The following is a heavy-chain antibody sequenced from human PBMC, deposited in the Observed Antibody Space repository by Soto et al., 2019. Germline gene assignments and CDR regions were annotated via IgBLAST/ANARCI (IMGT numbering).Heavy chain of an antibody. CDR1: GGSISSSSYY. Sequence: SETLSLTCTVSGGSISSSSYYWGWIRQPPGKGLGWIGSIYYSGSTYYNPSLKSRVTISVDPSKNQFSLKLSSVTAADTAVYYCARRSLSSITMIVVVITDDAFDIWGQGTMVTVSS. CDR2: IYYSGST. V-gene: IGHV4-39*01. J-gene: IGHJ3*02. D-gene: IGHD3-22*01. CDR3: ARRSLSSITMIVVVITDDAFDI.